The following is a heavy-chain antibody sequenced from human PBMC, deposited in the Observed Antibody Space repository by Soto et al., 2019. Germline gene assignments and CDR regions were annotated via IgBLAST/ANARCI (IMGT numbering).Heavy chain of an antibody. J-gene: IGHJ6*02. Sequence: ASVKVSCKASGYTFTSYGISWVRQAPGQGLEWMGWISAYNGSTSYAQKFQGRVTMTRDTSTSTVYMELSSLRSEDTAVYYCAREDVIGYSYGYGMDVWGQGTTVTVSS. CDR2: ISAYNGST. CDR1: GYTFTSYG. D-gene: IGHD5-18*01. CDR3: AREDVIGYSYGYGMDV. V-gene: IGHV1-18*01.